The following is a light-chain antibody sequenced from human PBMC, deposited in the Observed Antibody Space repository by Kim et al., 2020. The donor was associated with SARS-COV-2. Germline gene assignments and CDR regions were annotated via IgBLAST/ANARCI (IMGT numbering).Light chain of an antibody. CDR3: QQYNDWPSIT. Sequence: SPGERATLSSRASQTVVNNLAWYQQKPGQAPRLLIYAASTRANGIAARFSGSGSGTDFTLTITSLQSEDSAVYYCQQYNDWPSITFGRGTRLEIK. J-gene: IGKJ5*01. CDR2: AAS. CDR1: QTVVNN. V-gene: IGKV3-15*01.